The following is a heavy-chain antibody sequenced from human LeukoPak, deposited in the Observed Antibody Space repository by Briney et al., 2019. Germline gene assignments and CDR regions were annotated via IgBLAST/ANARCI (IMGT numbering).Heavy chain of an antibody. V-gene: IGHV3-74*01. Sequence: GGSLRLSCAASGFTLSRYWMHWVRQVPGKGLVWVSRIEPDGSRITYADSLKGRFTMSRDNAKNTLYLQMNSLRAEDTAVYYCARESPRLHYFDYWGQGTLVTVSS. CDR3: ARESPRLHYFDY. J-gene: IGHJ4*02. CDR1: GFTLSRYW. CDR2: IEPDGSRI. D-gene: IGHD5-12*01.